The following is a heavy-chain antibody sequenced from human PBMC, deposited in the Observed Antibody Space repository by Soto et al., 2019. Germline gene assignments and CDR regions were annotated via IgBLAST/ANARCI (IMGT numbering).Heavy chain of an antibody. Sequence: SLRLSCAASGFTFDDYAMHWVRQAPGKGLEWVSGISWNSGSIGYADSVKGRFTISRDNAKNSLYLQMNSLRAEDTALYYCAKSDSSGYGAFDYWGQGTLVTVSS. CDR3: AKSDSSGYGAFDY. CDR2: ISWNSGSI. V-gene: IGHV3-9*01. CDR1: GFTFDDYA. D-gene: IGHD3-22*01. J-gene: IGHJ4*02.